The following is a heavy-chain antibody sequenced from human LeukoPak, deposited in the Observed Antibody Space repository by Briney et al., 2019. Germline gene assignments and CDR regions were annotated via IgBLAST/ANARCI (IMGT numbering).Heavy chain of an antibody. CDR1: GFTFSSYG. V-gene: IGHV3-23*01. CDR3: AKDPLPHSSGWYWDY. Sequence: GGSLRLSCAASGFTFSSYGMSWVRQAPGRGLEWVSAISGSGGSAYYADSVKGRFTISRDNSKNTLYLQMNSLRAEDTAVYYCAKDPLPHSSGWYWDYWGQGTLATVSS. J-gene: IGHJ4*02. CDR2: ISGSGGSA. D-gene: IGHD6-19*01.